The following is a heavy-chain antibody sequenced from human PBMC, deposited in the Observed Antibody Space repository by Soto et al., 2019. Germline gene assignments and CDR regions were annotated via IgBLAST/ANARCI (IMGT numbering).Heavy chain of an antibody. CDR3: ARDRAGAYYDILTGYHDAFDI. D-gene: IGHD3-9*01. CDR2: IWYDGSNK. Sequence: GGSLRLSCAASGFTFSSSWMHWVRQAPGKGLEWVAVIWYDGSNKYYADSVKGRFTISRDNSKNTLYLQMNSLRAEDTAVYYCARDRAGAYYDILTGYHDAFDIWGQGTMVTVSS. J-gene: IGHJ3*02. V-gene: IGHV3-33*08. CDR1: GFTFSSSW.